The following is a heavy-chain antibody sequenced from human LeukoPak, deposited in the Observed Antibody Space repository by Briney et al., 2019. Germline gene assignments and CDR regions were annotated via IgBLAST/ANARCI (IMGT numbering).Heavy chain of an antibody. CDR1: GFTFSSYA. CDR3: ARDKGSGSGRPTYYYYGMDV. CDR2: ISYDGSNK. V-gene: IGHV3-30*04. D-gene: IGHD3-10*01. Sequence: GRSLRPSCAASGFTFSSYAMHWVRQAPGKGLEWVAVISYDGSNKYYADSVKGRFTISRDNSKNTLYLQMNSLRAEDTAVYYCARDKGSGSGRPTYYYYGMDVWGQGTTVTVSS. J-gene: IGHJ6*02.